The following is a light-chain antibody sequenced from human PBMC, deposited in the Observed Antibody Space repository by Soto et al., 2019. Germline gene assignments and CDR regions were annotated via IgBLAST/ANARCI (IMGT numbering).Light chain of an antibody. CDR2: EVS. CDR1: SSDVGGYNY. Sequence: QSALTQPASVSGSPGQSITISCTGTSSDVGGYNYVSWYQQHPGKAPKLMIYEVSNRPSGVSNRFSGSKSGNTASLAISGLRSEDEAYYYCTAWDDNLSAVLFGGGTKVTVL. V-gene: IGLV2-14*01. CDR3: TAWDDNLSAVL. J-gene: IGLJ2*01.